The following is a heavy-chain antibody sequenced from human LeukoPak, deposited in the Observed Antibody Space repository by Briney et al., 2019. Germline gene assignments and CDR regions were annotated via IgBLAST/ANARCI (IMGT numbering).Heavy chain of an antibody. CDR2: IFYTGST. D-gene: IGHD2-15*01. V-gene: IGHV4-59*11. CDR1: VGSISSHY. Sequence: PSESLSLTCSVSVGSISSHYWSWVRHPPGRGREGSGYIFYTGSTNYNQSLKSRVTISVETSKKQVSLKLSSVTAEDTAVYYCARPKGYCDRNGCEGGWFDPWGQGTLVTVSS. J-gene: IGHJ5*02. CDR3: ARPKGYCDRNGCEGGWFDP.